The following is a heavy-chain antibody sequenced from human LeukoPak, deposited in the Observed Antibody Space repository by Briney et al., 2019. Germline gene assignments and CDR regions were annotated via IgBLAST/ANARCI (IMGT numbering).Heavy chain of an antibody. Sequence: SETLSLTCTVSGDSVSSGTYYWTWIRQPPGKGLEWIGYSYYTGITNYNPSLKSRVTISVDTSKNQFSLKLSSVTAADTAVYYCARGNRDYMYYFDYWGQGTLVTVSS. CDR1: GDSVSSGTYY. D-gene: IGHD4-11*01. CDR3: ARGNRDYMYYFDY. CDR2: SYYTGIT. V-gene: IGHV4-61*01. J-gene: IGHJ4*02.